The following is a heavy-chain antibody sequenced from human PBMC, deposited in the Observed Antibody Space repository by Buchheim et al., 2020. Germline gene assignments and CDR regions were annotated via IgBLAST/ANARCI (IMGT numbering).Heavy chain of an antibody. V-gene: IGHV3-48*01. D-gene: IGHD1-1*01. CDR2: IIGSSSII. J-gene: IGHJ4*02. CDR1: GITFSRYS. Sequence: EVQLVESGGGLVQPGGSLRLCCAASGITFSRYSMSWVRQAPGKGLEWVSDIIGSSSIIYYTDSVRGRFTLSRDNAKNSVCLQMNSLRVEDTAVYYCATGATTGTSRFDYWGQGTL. CDR3: ATGATTGTSRFDY.